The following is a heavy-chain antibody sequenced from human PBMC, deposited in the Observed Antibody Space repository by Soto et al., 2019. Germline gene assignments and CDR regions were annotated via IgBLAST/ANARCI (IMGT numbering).Heavy chain of an antibody. Sequence: SETQSLTCTVSGGSISSSSYYWGWIRQPPGKGLEWIGSLYYSGSTYYNPSLKSRVTISVDTSKNQFSLKLSSVTAADTAVYYCAREGGIAAAGYFQHWGQGTLVTVSS. CDR2: LYYSGST. D-gene: IGHD6-13*01. V-gene: IGHV4-39*07. CDR3: AREGGIAAAGYFQH. CDR1: GGSISSSSYY. J-gene: IGHJ1*01.